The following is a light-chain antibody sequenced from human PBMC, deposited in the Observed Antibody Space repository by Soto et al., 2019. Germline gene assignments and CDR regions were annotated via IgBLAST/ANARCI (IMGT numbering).Light chain of an antibody. CDR2: DAS. J-gene: IGKJ1*01. CDR1: QSVSSY. V-gene: IGKV3-11*01. Sequence: EIVLTQAPAILSMSPGERATLSCRASQSVSSYFAWYQQKPGQAPRLLIYDASNRATGVPARVRGSGSGTDFTLTISSLEPEEFAVYYCQQRRYWPVTFGQGTKV. CDR3: QQRRYWPVT.